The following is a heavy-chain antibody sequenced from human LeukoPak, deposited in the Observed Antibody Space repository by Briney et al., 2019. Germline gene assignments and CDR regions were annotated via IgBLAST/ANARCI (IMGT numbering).Heavy chain of an antibody. CDR1: GGSISSSSYY. J-gene: IGHJ4*02. Sequence: SETLSLTCTVSGGSISSSSYYWGWIRQPPGKGLEWIGTIYYTGNTYYNPSLKSRVTISVDTSKNQFSLKLSSVTAADTAVYYCVTYYFGSSGPKKNYWGQGTLVTVSS. CDR2: IYYTGNT. CDR3: VTYYFGSSGPKKNY. D-gene: IGHD3-22*01. V-gene: IGHV4-39*01.